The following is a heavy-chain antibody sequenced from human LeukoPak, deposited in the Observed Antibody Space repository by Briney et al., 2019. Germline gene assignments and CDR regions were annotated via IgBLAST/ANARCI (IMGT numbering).Heavy chain of an antibody. V-gene: IGHV4-61*02. CDR2: IYMNGST. CDR3: ARQQLKTMAPFDY. CDR1: GGSISSGSYY. J-gene: IGHJ4*02. Sequence: PSETLSLTCTVSGGSISSGSYYWSWIRQPAGKGLEWIGRIYMNGSTNYNPSLKSRITMSVDTSKNQFSLKLSSVTAADTALYYCARQQLKTMAPFDYWGQGTLVTVS. D-gene: IGHD5-24*01.